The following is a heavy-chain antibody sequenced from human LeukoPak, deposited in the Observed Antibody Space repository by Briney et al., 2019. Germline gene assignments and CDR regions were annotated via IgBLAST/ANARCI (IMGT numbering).Heavy chain of an antibody. CDR3: ARSKPYSGSYSPRGWFDP. CDR2: IYYSGST. J-gene: IGHJ5*02. V-gene: IGHV4-39*01. D-gene: IGHD1-26*01. Sequence: PSETLSLTCTVSGGSICSSSYYWGWIRQPPGKWLEWIGSIYYSGSTYYNPSLKSRVTISVDTSKNQFSLKLSSVTAADTAVYYCARSKPYSGSYSPRGWFDPWGQGTLVTVSS. CDR1: GGSICSSSYY.